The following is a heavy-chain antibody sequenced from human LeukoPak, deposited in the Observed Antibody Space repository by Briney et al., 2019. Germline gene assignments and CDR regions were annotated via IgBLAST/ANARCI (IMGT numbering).Heavy chain of an antibody. CDR2: ISSSGSTT. CDR1: GFTFSSYA. D-gene: IGHD3-22*01. J-gene: IGHJ4*02. V-gene: IGHV3-48*03. CDR3: ARGGGYDSSGYYFDY. Sequence: GGSLRLSCAASGFTFSSYAMSWVRQAPGKGLEWVSYISSSGSTTYYADSVKGRFTISRDNAKNSLYLQMNSLRAEDTAVYYCARGGGYDSSGYYFDYWGQGTLVTVSS.